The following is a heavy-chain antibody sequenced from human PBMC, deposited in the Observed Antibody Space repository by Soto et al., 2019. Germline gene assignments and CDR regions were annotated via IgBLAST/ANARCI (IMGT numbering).Heavy chain of an antibody. V-gene: IGHV4-38-2*01. CDR2: IYHSGST. CDR1: GYSISSGYY. CDR3: ARSGAAQGGYYYYYGMDV. J-gene: IGHJ6*02. D-gene: IGHD2-15*01. Sequence: SETLSLTCAVSGYSISSGYYWGWIRQPPGKGLEWIGSIYHSGSTFYNPSLKSRVTISVDTSKNQFSLKLSSVTAADTAVYYCARSGAAQGGYYYYYGMDVWGQGTTVTVSS.